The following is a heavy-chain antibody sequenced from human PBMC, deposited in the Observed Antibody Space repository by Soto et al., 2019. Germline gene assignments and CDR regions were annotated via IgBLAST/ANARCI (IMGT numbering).Heavy chain of an antibody. V-gene: IGHV3-23*01. CDR1: GFTFNTYA. J-gene: IGHJ3*01. Sequence: GGSLRLSCAASGFTFNTYAMSWVRQAPGKGLEWVAGIGGGDTHYADSVMGRFIISRDDPKSMVSLQMNSLRVEDTAVYYCAKDRQTFNSVWDHLDVWGQGTLVTVS. D-gene: IGHD1-26*01. CDR3: AKDRQTFNSVWDHLDV. CDR2: IGGGDT.